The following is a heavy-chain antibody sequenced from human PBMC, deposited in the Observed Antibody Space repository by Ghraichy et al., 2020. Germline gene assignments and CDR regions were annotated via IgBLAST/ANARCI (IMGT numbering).Heavy chain of an antibody. Sequence: SETLSLTCAVYGGSFSGYYWSWIRQPPGKGLEWIGEINHSGSTNYNPSLKSRVTISVDTSKNQFSLKLSSVTAADTAVYYCARVPPYVWGSYRSFYYYYYGMDVWGQGTTVTVSS. V-gene: IGHV4-34*01. CDR2: INHSGST. CDR3: ARVPPYVWGSYRSFYYYYYGMDV. J-gene: IGHJ6*02. D-gene: IGHD3-16*02. CDR1: GGSFSGYY.